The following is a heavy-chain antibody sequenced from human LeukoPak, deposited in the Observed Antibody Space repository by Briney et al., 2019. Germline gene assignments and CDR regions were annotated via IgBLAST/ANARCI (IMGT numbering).Heavy chain of an antibody. V-gene: IGHV3-30-3*01. CDR2: ISYDGSNK. D-gene: IGHD1-26*01. CDR1: GFTFSSYA. Sequence: PGGSLRLSCAASGFTFSSYAMHWVRQAPGKGLEWVAVISYDGSNKYYADSVKGRFTISRDNSKNTLYLQMNSLGAEDTAVYYCADGEGGSYSARGVYWGQGTLVTVSS. CDR3: ADGEGGSYSARGVY. J-gene: IGHJ4*02.